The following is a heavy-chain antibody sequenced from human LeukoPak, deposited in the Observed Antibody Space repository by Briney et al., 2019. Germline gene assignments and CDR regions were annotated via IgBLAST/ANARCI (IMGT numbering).Heavy chain of an antibody. D-gene: IGHD5-18*01. V-gene: IGHV3-15*01. CDR1: GFTFSNAW. CDR3: TTEPAVDTAMFHFDY. J-gene: IGHJ4*02. CDR2: VKSKADGGTT. Sequence: GGSLRLSCAASGFTFSNAWMNWVRQAPGKGLEWVGRVKSKADGGTTDYAAPVKGRFTISRDDSKNTLYLQMISLKTEDTAVYYCTTEPAVDTAMFHFDYWGQGTLVTVSS.